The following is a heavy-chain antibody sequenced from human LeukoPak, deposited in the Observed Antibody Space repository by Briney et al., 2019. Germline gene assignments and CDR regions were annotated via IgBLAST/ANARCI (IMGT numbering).Heavy chain of an antibody. J-gene: IGHJ4*02. V-gene: IGHV4-31*03. Sequence: SETLSLTCTVSGGSISSGGYYWSWIRQHPGKGLEWIGYIYYSGSTYYNPSLKSRVTISVDTSKNQFSLKLSFVTAADTAVYYCASTSLYYYDSSGYSPPFNWGQGTLVTVSS. CDR2: IYYSGST. CDR3: ASTSLYYYDSSGYSPPFN. CDR1: GGSISSGGYY. D-gene: IGHD3-22*01.